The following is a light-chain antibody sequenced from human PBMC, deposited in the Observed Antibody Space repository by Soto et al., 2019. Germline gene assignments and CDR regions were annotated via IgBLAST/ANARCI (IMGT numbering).Light chain of an antibody. CDR2: GAS. J-gene: IGKJ3*01. CDR1: QSVSSSF. V-gene: IGKV3-20*01. CDR3: QHYGNSPPEYT. Sequence: EIVLMQSPGTLSLSPGEGATLSCRASQSVSSSFLAWYQQRPGQAPRLLIFGASYRATGIPDRFSGSGSGTDFTLTISRLEPEDFAVYYCQHYGNSPPEYTFGPGTNVDSK.